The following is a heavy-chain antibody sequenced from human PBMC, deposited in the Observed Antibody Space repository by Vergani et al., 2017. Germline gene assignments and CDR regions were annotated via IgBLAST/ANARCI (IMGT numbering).Heavy chain of an antibody. CDR3: TRPGQGGMLAPDY. CDR1: GFTFSSAW. J-gene: IGHJ4*02. Sequence: VKLEESGGGVVQPGRSLRLSCTTSGFTFSSAWMSWVRQAPGKGLEWVARIRPKTDGETTDYAAPVKGRFTISRDDSKNTLYLQMNSLKTEDTAVYYCTRPGQGGMLAPDYWGQGTLVTVSS. D-gene: IGHD3-16*01. V-gene: IGHV3-15*01. CDR2: IRPKTDGETT.